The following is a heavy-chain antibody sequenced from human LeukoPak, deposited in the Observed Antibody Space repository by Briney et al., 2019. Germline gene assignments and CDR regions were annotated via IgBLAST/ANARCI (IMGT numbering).Heavy chain of an antibody. J-gene: IGHJ4*02. CDR3: ARVDNWNDVPIDY. V-gene: IGHV3-21*01. CDR1: GVSFSSYS. D-gene: IGHD1-1*01. CDR2: ISSSSSYI. Sequence: GGSLRLSCAAPGVSFSSYSMNWVRQAPGKGLEWVSSISSSSSYIYYADSVKGRFTISRDNAKNSLYLQMNSLRAEDTAVYYCARVDNWNDVPIDYWGQGTLVTVSS.